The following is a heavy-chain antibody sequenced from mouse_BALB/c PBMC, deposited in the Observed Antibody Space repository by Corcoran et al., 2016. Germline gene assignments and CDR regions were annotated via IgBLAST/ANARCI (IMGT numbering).Heavy chain of an antibody. CDR2: IDPANGNT. J-gene: IGHJ4*01. V-gene: IGHV14-3*02. CDR3: ARSYRYDDAMDY. D-gene: IGHD2-14*01. Sequence: EVQLQQSGAELVKPGASVKLSCTASGFNIEDTYMHWVKQRPEQGLEWIGRIDPANGNTKYDPKFQGKATITADTSSNTAYLQLSSLTSEDTAVYYCARSYRYDDAMDYWCQGTSVTVSS. CDR1: GFNIEDTY.